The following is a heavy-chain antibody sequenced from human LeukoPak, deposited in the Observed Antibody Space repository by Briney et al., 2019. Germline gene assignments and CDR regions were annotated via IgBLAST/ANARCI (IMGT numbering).Heavy chain of an antibody. J-gene: IGHJ6*03. Sequence: ASVKVSCKASGYTFTSYDINWVRQATGQGLEWMGWMNPNSGNTGYAQKFQGRVTMTRNTSISTAYMELSSLRSEDTALYYCARDGGEYRFLEWLSPPYMDVWGRGTTVTVSS. D-gene: IGHD3-3*01. CDR3: ARDGGEYRFLEWLSPPYMDV. CDR2: MNPNSGNT. CDR1: GYTFTSYD. V-gene: IGHV1-8*01.